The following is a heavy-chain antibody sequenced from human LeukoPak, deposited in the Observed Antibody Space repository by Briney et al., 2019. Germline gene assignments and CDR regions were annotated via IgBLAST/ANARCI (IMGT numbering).Heavy chain of an antibody. J-gene: IGHJ4*02. CDR3: TTGGPLTGDEFFN. D-gene: IGHD7-27*01. CDR2: IKSKTDGGTT. CDR1: GFTFSNAW. V-gene: IGHV3-15*01. Sequence: GGSLRLSCAASGFTFSNAWMSWVRRAPGKGLEWVGRIKSKTDGGTTDYAAPVKGRFTISRDDSKNTLYLQMNSLRTEDTAVYYCTTGGPLTGDEFFNRGQGTLVTVSS.